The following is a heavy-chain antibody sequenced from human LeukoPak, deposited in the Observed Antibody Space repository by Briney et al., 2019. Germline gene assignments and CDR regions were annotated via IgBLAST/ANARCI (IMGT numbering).Heavy chain of an antibody. Sequence: PGRSLRLSCAASGFTFSSHAMNWVRQAPGKGLEWVSYISSSSSTIYYADSVKGRFTISRDNAKNSLYLQMNSLRAEDTAVYYCAREEGIYGDPNYYYGMDVWGQGTTVTVSS. D-gene: IGHD4-17*01. CDR2: ISSSSSTI. CDR3: AREEGIYGDPNYYYGMDV. CDR1: GFTFSSHA. J-gene: IGHJ6*02. V-gene: IGHV3-48*04.